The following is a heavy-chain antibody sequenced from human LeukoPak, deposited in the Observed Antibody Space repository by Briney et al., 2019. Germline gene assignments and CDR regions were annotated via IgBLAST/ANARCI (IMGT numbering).Heavy chain of an antibody. CDR1: GFTFSSYS. J-gene: IGHJ4*02. CDR2: ISSSSSYI. Sequence: PGGSLRLSCAASGFTFSSYSMNWVRQGPGKGLERVSSISSSSSYIYYADSVKGRFTISRDNAKNSLYLQMNSLRAEDTAVYYCARGAHKRDDYGGFFAYWGQGTLVTVSS. CDR3: ARGAHKRDDYGGFFAY. D-gene: IGHD4-23*01. V-gene: IGHV3-21*01.